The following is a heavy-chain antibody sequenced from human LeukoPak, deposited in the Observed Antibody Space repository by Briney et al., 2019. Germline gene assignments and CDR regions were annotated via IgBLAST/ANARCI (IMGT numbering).Heavy chain of an antibody. D-gene: IGHD6-13*01. CDR1: GFTFSNYA. J-gene: IGHJ4*02. Sequence: GGSLRLSCAASGFTFSNYAMHWVRQAPGKGLEWVAFIAFDGSDKYYADSVKGRFTISRDNSKNTLYLQMNSLRAEDTAVYYCARGAQAWQLVPFDFWGQGALVAVSS. CDR2: IAFDGSDK. CDR3: ARGAQAWQLVPFDF. V-gene: IGHV3-30-3*01.